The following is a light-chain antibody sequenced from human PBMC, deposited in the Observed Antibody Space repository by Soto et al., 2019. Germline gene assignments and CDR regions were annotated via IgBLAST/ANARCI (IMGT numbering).Light chain of an antibody. CDR1: QGISSW. Sequence: DFQMTQSPSSVSASVGDRVTISCRASQGISSWLAWYQQKPGKAPKLLIYATSTLQSGVPSRFSGSGSGTEFPLTISILQPEDFATYYCQQANSPYTFGQGTQLEIK. J-gene: IGKJ2*01. CDR2: ATS. V-gene: IGKV1-12*01. CDR3: QQANSPYT.